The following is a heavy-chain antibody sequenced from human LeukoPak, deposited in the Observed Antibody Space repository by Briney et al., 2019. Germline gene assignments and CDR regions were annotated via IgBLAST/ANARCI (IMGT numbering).Heavy chain of an antibody. J-gene: IGHJ4*02. D-gene: IGHD2-2*02. CDR2: IYTSGST. CDR3: ARVVDCSSTSCYSFDY. Sequence: SETLSLTCTVSGGSISSYYWSWIRQPAGKGLEWIGRIYTSGSTNYNPSLKSRVTMSVDTSKNQFSLTLSSVTAADTAVYYCARVVDCSSTSCYSFDYWGQGTLVTVSS. CDR1: GGSISSYY. V-gene: IGHV4-4*07.